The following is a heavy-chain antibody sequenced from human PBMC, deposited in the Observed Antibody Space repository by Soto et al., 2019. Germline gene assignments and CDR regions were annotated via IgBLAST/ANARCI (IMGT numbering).Heavy chain of an antibody. D-gene: IGHD1-1*01. CDR3: ARMPRYNWNDRGSAFDI. CDR1: GGTFSSYA. CDR2: IIPIFGTA. J-gene: IGHJ3*02. V-gene: IGHV1-69*13. Sequence: SVKVSCKASGGTFSSYAISWVRQAPGQGLEWMGGIIPIFGTANYAQKFQGRVTITADESTSTAYMELSSLRSEDTAVYYCARMPRYNWNDRGSAFDIWGQGTMVTV.